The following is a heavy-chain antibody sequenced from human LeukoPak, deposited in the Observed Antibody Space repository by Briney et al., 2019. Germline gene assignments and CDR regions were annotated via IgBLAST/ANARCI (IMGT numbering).Heavy chain of an antibody. Sequence: HSGGSLRLSCAASGFTVTSNYMSWVRQGPGKGLEWVSVIYSGGSTYYADSVKGRFTISRDNSKNTLYLQMNSLRAEDTAVYYCARAEGYCSGGSCYADGPFDYWGQGTLVTVSS. CDR3: ARAEGYCSGGSCYADGPFDY. J-gene: IGHJ4*02. CDR1: GFTVTSNY. D-gene: IGHD2-15*01. V-gene: IGHV3-53*01. CDR2: IYSGGST.